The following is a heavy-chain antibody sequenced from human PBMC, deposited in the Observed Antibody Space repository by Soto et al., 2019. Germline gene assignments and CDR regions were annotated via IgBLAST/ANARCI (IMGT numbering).Heavy chain of an antibody. CDR2: INWNSDKV. J-gene: IGHJ4*02. Sequence: EVALLESGGGLVQPGGSLRLSCEVSGFNFGNYAMHWVRQAPGKGLEWVAAINWNSDKVAYAGSVVGRFTIFRDSAKNSLHLQMNDLTTEDTAFYYCAKDKGGTPYYIDSWGQGILVTVSS. V-gene: IGHV3-9*01. CDR1: GFNFGNYA. CDR3: AKDKGGTPYYIDS. D-gene: IGHD6-25*01.